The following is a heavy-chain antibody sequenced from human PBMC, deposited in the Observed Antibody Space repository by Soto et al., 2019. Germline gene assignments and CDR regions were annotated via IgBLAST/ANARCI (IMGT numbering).Heavy chain of an antibody. J-gene: IGHJ3*02. CDR2: IYYSGST. CDR1: DGSISSGGYY. D-gene: IGHD1-7*01. Sequence: SETLSLTCTVSDGSISSGGYYWSWIRQHPGKGLEWIGYIYYSGSTYYNPSLKSRVTISVDTSKNQFSLKLSSVTAADTAVYYCARELELLTSRAMDIWGQGTMVTVSS. CDR3: ARELELLTSRAMDI. V-gene: IGHV4-31*03.